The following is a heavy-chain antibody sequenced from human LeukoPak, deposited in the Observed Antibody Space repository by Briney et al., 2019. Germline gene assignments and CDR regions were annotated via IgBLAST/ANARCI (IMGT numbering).Heavy chain of an antibody. CDR1: GGSISSSSYY. V-gene: IGHV4-39*07. CDR3: ARLTYSSSILDY. Sequence: PSETLSLTCTVSGGSISSSSYYWGWIRQPPGKGLEWIGTIYHSGSTHYNPSLKSRVTLSVDTSKNQFSLKLSSVTAADTAVYYCARLTYSSSILDYWGQGTLVTVSS. D-gene: IGHD6-6*01. CDR2: IYHSGST. J-gene: IGHJ4*02.